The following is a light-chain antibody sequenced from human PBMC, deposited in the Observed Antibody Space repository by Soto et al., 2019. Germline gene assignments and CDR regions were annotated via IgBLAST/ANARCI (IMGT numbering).Light chain of an antibody. CDR2: GVT. V-gene: IGLV2-14*01. J-gene: IGLJ3*02. Sequence: QSVLTQPASVSGSPGQSITISCTGTNSDIGGYNYVSWYRHHPGKAPKLMIYGVTNRPSGVSNRFSGSKSGNTASLTISGLQDEDEADYYCCSYAGSYTWVFGGGTKLTVL. CDR1: NSDIGGYNY. CDR3: CSYAGSYTWV.